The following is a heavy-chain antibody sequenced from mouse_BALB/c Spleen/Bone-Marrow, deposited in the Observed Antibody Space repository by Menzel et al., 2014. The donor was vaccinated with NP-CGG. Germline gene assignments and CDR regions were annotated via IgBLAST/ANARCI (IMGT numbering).Heavy chain of an antibody. D-gene: IGHD1-1*01. Sequence: EVKLVESGPGLVKPSQSLSLTCTVTGYSITSDYAWNWIRQFPGNRLEWVGHISYSGTTNYNPSLKSRISITRDTSKNQFFLQLSSVTTEDTAKYYSASYYCGTIYYYAMANWGQGTSVTVSS. V-gene: IGHV3-2*02. CDR1: GYSITSDYA. J-gene: IGHJ4*01. CDR3: ASYYCGTIYYYAMAN. CDR2: ISYSGTT.